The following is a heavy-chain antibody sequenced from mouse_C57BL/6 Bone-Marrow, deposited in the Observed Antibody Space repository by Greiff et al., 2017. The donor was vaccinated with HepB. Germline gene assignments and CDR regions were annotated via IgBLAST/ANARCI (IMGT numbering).Heavy chain of an antibody. D-gene: IGHD2-4*01. CDR3: ARAITTRWYFDV. J-gene: IGHJ1*03. CDR1: GYTFTSYW. CDR2: IHPNSGST. V-gene: IGHV1-64*01. Sequence: QVQLQQPGAELVKPGASVKLSCKASGYTFTSYWMHWVKQRPGQGLEWIGMIHPNSGSTNYNEKFKSKATLTVDKSSSTAYMQLSSLTSEDSAVYYCARAITTRWYFDVWGTGTTVTVSS.